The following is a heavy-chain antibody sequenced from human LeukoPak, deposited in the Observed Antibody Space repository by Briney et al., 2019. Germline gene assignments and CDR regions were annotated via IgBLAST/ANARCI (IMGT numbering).Heavy chain of an antibody. CDR1: GYTFTGTGFY. D-gene: IGHD4-17*01. CDR2: VNPNSGAT. Sequence: ASVKVSCKASGYTFTGTGFYIHWVRQAPGQGLEWMGWVNPNSGATTYAQNFRGRVTLTRDTSTATSYMELTGLQSGDTAIYFCARLRGSGAYTFYHSPFEYWGQGTLVTVSS. V-gene: IGHV1-2*02. J-gene: IGHJ4*01. CDR3: ARLRGSGAYTFYHSPFEY.